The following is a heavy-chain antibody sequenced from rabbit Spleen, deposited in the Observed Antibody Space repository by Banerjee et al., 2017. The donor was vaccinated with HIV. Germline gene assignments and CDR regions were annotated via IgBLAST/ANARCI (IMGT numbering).Heavy chain of an antibody. Sequence: QSLEESGGDLVKPEGSLTLTCTASGFSFSSSYYMCWVRQAPGKGLELIACIYTSSGSTWYASWVNGRFTISKTSSTTVTLQMTSLTAADTATYFCARDSAGREDFNLWGPGTLVTVS. CDR1: GFSFSSSYY. V-gene: IGHV1S40*01. CDR2: IYTSSGST. J-gene: IGHJ4*01. D-gene: IGHD4-2*01. CDR3: ARDSAGREDFNL.